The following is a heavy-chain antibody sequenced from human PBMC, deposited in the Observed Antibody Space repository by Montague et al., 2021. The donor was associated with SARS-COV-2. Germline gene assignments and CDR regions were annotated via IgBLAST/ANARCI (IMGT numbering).Heavy chain of an antibody. Sequence: SETLSLTCAVSGGSFSSYYWSWIRQPPGKGLEWIAEINHSGSSNXNPSLKSRVTISVDTSKNQFSLKLNSVTVADTAVYYCARLAYCGADCFSGWEYFFDSWGQGTLVTVSS. CDR1: GGSFSSYY. V-gene: IGHV4-34*01. CDR2: INHSGSS. J-gene: IGHJ4*02. CDR3: ARLAYCGADCFSGWEYFFDS. D-gene: IGHD2-21*02.